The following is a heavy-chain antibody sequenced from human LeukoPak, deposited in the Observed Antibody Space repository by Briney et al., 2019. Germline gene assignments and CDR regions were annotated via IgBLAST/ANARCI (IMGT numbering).Heavy chain of an antibody. V-gene: IGHV1-3*04. J-gene: IGHJ3*02. D-gene: IGHD3-9*01. CDR1: GYTFTNYA. Sequence: ASVKVYCKASGYTFTNYAIHWVRQAPGQRLEWMGWINTGNGNTKYSQKFQGRITITRDTSASTAYMELSSLRSEDTAVYYCARDYDVLTGYFIDSVAFDIWGQGTMVTVSS. CDR3: ARDYDVLTGYFIDSVAFDI. CDR2: INTGNGNT.